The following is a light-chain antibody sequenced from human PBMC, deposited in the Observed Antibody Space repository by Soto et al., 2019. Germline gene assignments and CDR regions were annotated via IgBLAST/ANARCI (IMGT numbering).Light chain of an antibody. J-gene: IGKJ1*01. Sequence: VLTQSPGTLSLSPGESAALSCRASESVTSNYLAWYRQKPGQAPRLLIYAISSRAAGIPDRFSGSGSGTDFTLTITRLEPEDSAVYFCQQYSTSPWTFGQGTRVEV. V-gene: IGKV3-20*01. CDR3: QQYSTSPWT. CDR1: ESVTSNY. CDR2: AIS.